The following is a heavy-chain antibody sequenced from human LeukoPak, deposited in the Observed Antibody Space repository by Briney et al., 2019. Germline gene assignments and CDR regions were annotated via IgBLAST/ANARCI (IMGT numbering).Heavy chain of an antibody. CDR3: ARDGYNGGYYYYYMDV. Sequence: GGSLRLSCAASGFTFSSYAMSWVRQAPGKGLEWVSAISGSGGSTYYADSVKGRFTISRDNSKNTLYLQMNSLRAEDTAVYYCARDGYNGGYYYYYMDVWGKGTTVTVSS. J-gene: IGHJ6*03. CDR2: ISGSGGST. D-gene: IGHD5-24*01. CDR1: GFTFSSYA. V-gene: IGHV3-23*01.